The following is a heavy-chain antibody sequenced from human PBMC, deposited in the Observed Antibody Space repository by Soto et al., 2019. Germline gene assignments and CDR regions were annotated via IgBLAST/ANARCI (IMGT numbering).Heavy chain of an antibody. CDR3: ARDLGGALK. D-gene: IGHD3-16*01. CDR1: GGSVSSGSDY. CDR2: IYYSGST. J-gene: IGHJ4*02. V-gene: IGHV4-61*01. Sequence: XGTLDLTFTVSGGSVSSGSDYWSWIRQPPGKGLEWIGYIYYSGSTNYNPSLKSRVTISVDTSKNQFSLKLSSVTAADTAVYYCARDLGGALKWGQGTLVTVSS.